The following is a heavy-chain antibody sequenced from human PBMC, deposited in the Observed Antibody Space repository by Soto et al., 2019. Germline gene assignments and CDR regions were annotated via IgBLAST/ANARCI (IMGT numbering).Heavy chain of an antibody. CDR1: GGSISSYY. D-gene: IGHD3-10*01. J-gene: IGHJ4*02. CDR3: ARESYYGSGATVVAY. CDR2: IYYSATT. V-gene: IGHV4-59*01. Sequence: PSETLSLTCTVSGGSISSYYWSWIRQPPGKGLEWIGYIYYSATTNYNPSLKSRVTMSVDTSKNQFSLKVNSVTAADTAVYYCARESYYGSGATVVAYWGQGTLVTVSS.